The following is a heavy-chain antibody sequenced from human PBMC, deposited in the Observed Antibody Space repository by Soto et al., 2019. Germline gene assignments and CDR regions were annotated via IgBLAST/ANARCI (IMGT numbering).Heavy chain of an antibody. V-gene: IGHV3-33*01. Sequence: GGSLRLSCAASGFTFSSYGMHWVRQAPGKGLEWVAVIWYDGSNKYYADSVKGRFTISRDNSKNTLYLQMNSLRAEDTAVYYCASDMVVVPAESTPIDYWGQGTLVTVSS. J-gene: IGHJ4*02. CDR3: ASDMVVVPAESTPIDY. CDR2: IWYDGSNK. D-gene: IGHD2-2*01. CDR1: GFTFSSYG.